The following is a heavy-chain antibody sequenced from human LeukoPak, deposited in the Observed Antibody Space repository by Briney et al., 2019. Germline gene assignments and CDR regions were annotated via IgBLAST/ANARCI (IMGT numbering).Heavy chain of an antibody. CDR2: ISAKGDDT. D-gene: IGHD1-26*01. V-gene: IGHV3-23*01. J-gene: IGHJ3*01. CDR1: GFTFSILA. Sequence: PGGSLRLSCETSGFTFSILALNWVRQAPGKGLEWVSAISAKGDDTFYADSVKGRFTISRDNSKSTLYLQMNALGAEDTATYYCVKVGPGRYIKGPTGTWGQGTMVTVSS. CDR3: VKVGPGRYIKGPTGT.